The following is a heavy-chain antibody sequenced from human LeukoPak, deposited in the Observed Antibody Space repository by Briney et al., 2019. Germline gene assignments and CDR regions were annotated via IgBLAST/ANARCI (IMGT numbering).Heavy chain of an antibody. D-gene: IGHD3-10*01. V-gene: IGHV3-53*01. CDR1: GLSVSRNY. Sequence: GGSLRPSCAASGLSVSRNYISWVRQAPGKGLEWVSFIYTGTTTFHADSVKGRFTISRDNSRNTVYLELNSLRVDDTAVYYYARDRGHFDYWGPGTLVTVSS. J-gene: IGHJ4*02. CDR3: ARDRGHFDY. CDR2: IYTGTTT.